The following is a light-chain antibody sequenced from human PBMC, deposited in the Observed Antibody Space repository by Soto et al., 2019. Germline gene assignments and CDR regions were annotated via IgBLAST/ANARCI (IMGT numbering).Light chain of an antibody. CDR2: KAS. V-gene: IGKV1-5*03. J-gene: IGKJ1*01. CDR1: QSIDSW. Sequence: DIQMTQSPSTMSASVGDRVTITCRASQSIDSWLAWYQQKPGKAPKFLMYKASNLESGVPSRFSGSGSGTEFTLTISSLQPDDFATYYCQQYNSHVTFGQGTKVDIK. CDR3: QQYNSHVT.